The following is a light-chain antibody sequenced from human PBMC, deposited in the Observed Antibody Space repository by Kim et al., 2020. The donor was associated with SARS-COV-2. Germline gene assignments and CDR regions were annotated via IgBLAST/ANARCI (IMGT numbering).Light chain of an antibody. J-gene: IGKJ4*01. Sequence: ASVGDRGTITCRASQDIGTALGWYQQKTGRAPKLLMYDVSRLESGVPSRFSGSGSGTDFTLTIGSLQPEDFATYYCQQAKSYPRTFGGGTKVEIK. CDR1: QDIGTA. CDR2: DVS. CDR3: QQAKSYPRT. V-gene: IGKV1-12*01.